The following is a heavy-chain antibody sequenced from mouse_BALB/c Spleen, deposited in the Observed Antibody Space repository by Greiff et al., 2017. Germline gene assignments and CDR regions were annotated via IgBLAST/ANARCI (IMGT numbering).Heavy chain of an antibody. Sequence: QVQLQQSGPELVKPGASVKISCKASGYSFTSYYIHWVKQRPGQGLEWIGWIFPGSGNTKYNEKFKGKATLTADTSSSTAYMQLSSLTSEDSAVYYCAREKGYDYDDAMDYWGQGTSVTVSS. CDR1: GYSFTSYY. J-gene: IGHJ4*01. CDR2: IFPGSGNT. D-gene: IGHD2-4*01. CDR3: AREKGYDYDDAMDY. V-gene: IGHV1-66*01.